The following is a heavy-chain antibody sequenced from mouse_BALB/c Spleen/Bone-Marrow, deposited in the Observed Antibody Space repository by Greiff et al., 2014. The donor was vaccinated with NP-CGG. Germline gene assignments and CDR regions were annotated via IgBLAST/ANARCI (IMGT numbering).Heavy chain of an antibody. Sequence: EVQLQESGAELVKPGASVRLSCTASGFNIKDTYMHWVKQRPEQGLEWIGRIDPANGNTKYDPKFQGKATITADTSSNTAYLQLSSLTSEDTAVYYCARWEYYAMDYWGQGTSVTVSS. V-gene: IGHV14-3*02. CDR1: GFNIKDTY. J-gene: IGHJ4*01. D-gene: IGHD4-1*01. CDR2: IDPANGNT. CDR3: ARWEYYAMDY.